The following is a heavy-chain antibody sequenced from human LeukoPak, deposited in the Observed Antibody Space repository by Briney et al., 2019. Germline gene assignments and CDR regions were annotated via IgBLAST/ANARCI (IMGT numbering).Heavy chain of an antibody. CDR1: GFTFSSHW. CDR3: ARDRYFDL. Sequence: GGSLRLSCAASGFTFSSHWMSWVLQAPGKGLEWVANMNQDGSEKYYVDSVKGRFTISRDNAKNSLYLQMNSLRAEDTAVYYCARDRYFDLWGRGTLVTVSS. J-gene: IGHJ2*01. V-gene: IGHV3-7*01. CDR2: MNQDGSEK.